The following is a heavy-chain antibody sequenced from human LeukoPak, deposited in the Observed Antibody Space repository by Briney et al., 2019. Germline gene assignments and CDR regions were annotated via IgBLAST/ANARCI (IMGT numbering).Heavy chain of an antibody. CDR3: TTSGPTYYDFWSGYYSL. J-gene: IGHJ4*02. CDR2: IKSKTDGGTT. V-gene: IGHV3-15*01. D-gene: IGHD3-3*01. Sequence: GGSLRLSCAASGFTFSNAWMSWVRQAPGKGLEWVGRIKSKTDGGTTDYAAPVKGRFTISRGDSKNTLYLQMNSLKTEDTAVYYCTTSGPTYYDFWSGYYSLWGQGTLVTVSS. CDR1: GFTFSNAW.